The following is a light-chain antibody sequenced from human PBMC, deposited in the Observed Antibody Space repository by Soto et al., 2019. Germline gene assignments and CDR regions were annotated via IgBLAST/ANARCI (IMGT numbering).Light chain of an antibody. CDR1: QSISSGY. V-gene: IGKV3-20*01. CDR2: GAS. J-gene: IGKJ1*01. Sequence: EIVLTQSPGTLSLSPGEGATLSCRASQSISSGYLAWYQQKPGQAPRLLIYGASSRATGIPDRFSGSGSETDFTLTISRLEPEDFAVYYCQRYGTSLTWTFCQGTKVDIK. CDR3: QRYGTSLTWT.